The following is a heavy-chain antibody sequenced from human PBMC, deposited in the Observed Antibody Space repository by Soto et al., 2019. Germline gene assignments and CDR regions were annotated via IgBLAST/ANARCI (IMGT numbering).Heavy chain of an antibody. J-gene: IGHJ4*02. V-gene: IGHV4-59*01. Sequence: HPGKGLEWIGYIYYSGSTNYNPSLKSRVTISVDTSKHQFYLKLSSVTAADTSVYDCATDTEMASMYYWGRGSLVTV. CDR3: ATDTEMASMYY. D-gene: IGHD2-2*01. CDR2: IYYSGST.